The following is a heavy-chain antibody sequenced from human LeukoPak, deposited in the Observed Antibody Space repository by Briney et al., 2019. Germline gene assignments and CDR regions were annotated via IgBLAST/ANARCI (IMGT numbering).Heavy chain of an antibody. Sequence: PGGSRRLSWAAAGFTFSTYWMSWVRQAAGKGLEWVANIRKDGSDIHYVDSVKGRFTISRDNAKNSLYLEMSSLRGEDTALYYCARDTSPRIAAIYYDPFDLWAQGTMVTVSS. J-gene: IGHJ3*01. CDR2: IRKDGSDI. CDR3: ARDTSPRIAAIYYDPFDL. V-gene: IGHV3-7*01. D-gene: IGHD6-13*01. CDR1: GFTFSTYW.